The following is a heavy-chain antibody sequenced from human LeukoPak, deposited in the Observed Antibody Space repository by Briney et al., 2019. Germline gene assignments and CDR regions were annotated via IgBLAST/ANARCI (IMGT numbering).Heavy chain of an antibody. Sequence: PSETLSLTCTVSGGPISSYYWRWIRQPPGKGLEWIGYIYYSGSTNYNPSLKSRVTISVDTSKNQFSLKLSSVTAADTAVYYCARDLGYYDSSGYLPFAYRGQGTLVTVSS. CDR2: IYYSGST. J-gene: IGHJ4*02. CDR1: GGPISSYY. V-gene: IGHV4-59*01. D-gene: IGHD3-22*01. CDR3: ARDLGYYDSSGYLPFAY.